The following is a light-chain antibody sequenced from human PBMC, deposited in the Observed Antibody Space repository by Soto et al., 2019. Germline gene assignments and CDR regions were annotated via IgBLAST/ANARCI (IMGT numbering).Light chain of an antibody. V-gene: IGLV2-14*01. J-gene: IGLJ3*02. CDR2: EVS. CDR3: SSYTSSILV. Sequence: QSALTQPASVSGSPGQSITISCTGTNSDVGGYNYVSWYQQYPGKAPKLMIYEVSNRPSGVSNRFSGSKSGNTASLTIFGLQAEDEVDYYCSSYTSSILVFGGGTKLTVL. CDR1: NSDVGGYNY.